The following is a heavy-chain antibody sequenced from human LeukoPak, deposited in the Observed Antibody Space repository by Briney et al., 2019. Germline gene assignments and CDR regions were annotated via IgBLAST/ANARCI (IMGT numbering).Heavy chain of an antibody. Sequence: SETLSLTCTVSGGSISNYYWSWIRQPPGKGLEWIGYIYYSGSTKYNPALKSRVTISVDTSKNQYSLKLSSVTAADTAVYYCARQTGSGLFILPGGQGTLVTVSS. CDR3: ARQTGSGLFILP. D-gene: IGHD3/OR15-3a*01. CDR2: IYYSGST. V-gene: IGHV4-59*01. J-gene: IGHJ4*02. CDR1: GGSISNYY.